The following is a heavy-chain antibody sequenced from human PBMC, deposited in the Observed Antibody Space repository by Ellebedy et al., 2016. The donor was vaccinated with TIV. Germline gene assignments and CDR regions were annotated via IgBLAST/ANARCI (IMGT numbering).Heavy chain of an antibody. CDR3: AKDHLPEVIINNPPHLDY. CDR1: GFTFSSYV. Sequence: GESLKISCAASGFTFSSYVMHWVRQAPGKGLEWVTCMSYDGSYKYYTDSLKGRFTISIDNSKNTLYLQMNSLSAEDTAVYYCAKDHLPEVIINNPPHLDYWGQGTLVTVSS. CDR2: MSYDGSYK. V-gene: IGHV3-30*18. D-gene: IGHD3-10*01. J-gene: IGHJ4*02.